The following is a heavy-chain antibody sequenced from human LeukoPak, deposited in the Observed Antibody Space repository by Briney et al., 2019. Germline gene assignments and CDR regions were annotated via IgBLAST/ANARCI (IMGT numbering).Heavy chain of an antibody. CDR2: ISAYNGNT. D-gene: IGHD5-24*01. CDR3: ARDAGDGYTS. V-gene: IGHV1-18*01. J-gene: IGHJ5*02. CDR1: GYTFTNYG. Sequence: ASVKVSCKASGYTFTNYGITWVRQAPGQGLEWTGWISAYNGNTNYAQKLQGRVTMTTDTSTSTAYMEVRSLRYDDTAVLYCARDAGDGYTSWGQGTLVTVSS.